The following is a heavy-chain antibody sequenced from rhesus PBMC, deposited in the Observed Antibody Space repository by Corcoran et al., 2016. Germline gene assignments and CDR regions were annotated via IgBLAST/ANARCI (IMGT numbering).Heavy chain of an antibody. D-gene: IGHD6-31*01. CDR2: ISGSSGST. CDR3: ARRRVAAAGTDYGLDS. J-gene: IGHJ6*01. V-gene: IGHV4-99*01. CDR1: GYSISSGYY. Sequence: QVQLQESGPGLVKPSETLSLTCAVSGYSISSGYYWGWIRQPPGKGLEYIGYISGSSGSTYYNPSLKSRVTISKDTAKNQFSRKLSSVTAADTAVYYCARRRVAAAGTDYGLDSWRQGVVVTVSS.